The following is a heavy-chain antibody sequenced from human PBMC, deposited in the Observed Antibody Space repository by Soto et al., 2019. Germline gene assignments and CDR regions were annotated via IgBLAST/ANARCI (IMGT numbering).Heavy chain of an antibody. CDR1: GFVFSGCA. Sequence: QVQLVESGGGVVQPGRSLRLSCAASGFVFSGCAMHWVRQAPGKGLEWVGVISYDGSDQYYADSVKGRFTISRDNSKNTMFLQMNSLRAEDTVVYYWARDIVGAPYSYYGMDVWGQGTTVPVS. V-gene: IGHV3-30-3*01. D-gene: IGHD1-26*01. J-gene: IGHJ6*02. CDR3: ARDIVGAPYSYYGMDV. CDR2: ISYDGSDQ.